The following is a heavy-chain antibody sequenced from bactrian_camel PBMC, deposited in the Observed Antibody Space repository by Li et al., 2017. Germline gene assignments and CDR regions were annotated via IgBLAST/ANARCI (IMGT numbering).Heavy chain of an antibody. D-gene: IGHD2*01. CDR2: ISLDGTT. CDR1: GFTDRDRN. Sequence: HVQLVESGGGLVQPGGSLKLSCTMSGFTDRDRNVEWLRQAPGKECEPVADISLDGTTIYADSVKGRFTISQDNAKRTVYLQLNSLKPEDTAMYYCAAGPPWGSYCYISQDKYNYWGQGTQVTVSS. CDR3: AAGPPWGSYCYISQDKYNY. J-gene: IGHJ4*01. V-gene: IGHV3S53*01.